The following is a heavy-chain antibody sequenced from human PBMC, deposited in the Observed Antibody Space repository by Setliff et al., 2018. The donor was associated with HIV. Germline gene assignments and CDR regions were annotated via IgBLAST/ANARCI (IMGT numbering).Heavy chain of an antibody. CDR1: GGSISNYY. V-gene: IGHV4-4*07. D-gene: IGHD2-21*02. CDR3: ARSSRVNCGGDCYLFDY. Sequence: SETLSLTCTVSGGSISNYYWSWIRQPAGKGLEWIGRIQTSGRTNNNPSLESRVTMSVDTSKDQFSLILTSVTAADTAVYYCARSSRVNCGGDCYLFDYWGQGTPVTVSS. J-gene: IGHJ4*02. CDR2: IQTSGRT.